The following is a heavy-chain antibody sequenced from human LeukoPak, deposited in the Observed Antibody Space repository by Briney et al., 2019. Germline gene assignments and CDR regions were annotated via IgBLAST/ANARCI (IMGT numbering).Heavy chain of an antibody. CDR3: ARLLVYYYDSSEPDGAFDI. J-gene: IGHJ3*02. V-gene: IGHV3-21*01. CDR1: GFTFSSYS. CDR2: ISSSSSYI. Sequence: SGGSLRLSCAASGFTFSSYSMNWVRQAPGKGLEWVSSISSSSSYIYYADSVKGRFTISRDNAKNSLYLQMNSLRAEDTAVYYCARLLVYYYDSSEPDGAFDIWGQGTMVTVSS. D-gene: IGHD3-22*01.